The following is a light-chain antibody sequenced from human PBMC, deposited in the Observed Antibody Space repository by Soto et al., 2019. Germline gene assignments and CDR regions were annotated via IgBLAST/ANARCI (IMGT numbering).Light chain of an antibody. CDR3: SLYASTYTLM. Sequence: QSVLTQPASVSVSPGQSITISCTGTSIDIGRYNLVSWYQQHPGKPPKLMIYEATKRRSGVSNRFSGSKSGNTDSLTISGILAEDEADYYCSLYASTYTLMFGGGTKLTVL. CDR2: EAT. V-gene: IGLV2-23*01. CDR1: SIDIGRYNL. J-gene: IGLJ3*02.